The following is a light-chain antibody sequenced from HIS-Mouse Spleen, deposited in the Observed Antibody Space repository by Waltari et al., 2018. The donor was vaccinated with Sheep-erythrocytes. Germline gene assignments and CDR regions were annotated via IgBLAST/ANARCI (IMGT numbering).Light chain of an antibody. CDR3: MQALQTPIFT. CDR2: LGS. V-gene: IGKV2-28*01. J-gene: IGKJ3*01. CDR1: QSLLHSNGYNY. Sequence: DIVMTQSPLSLPVTPGEPASISCRSSQSLLHSNGYNYLDWYLQKQGQSPQLLIYLGSNRASGVPDRFSSSGSGTDFTLKIISVEAEDVGVYYCMQALQTPIFTFGPGTKVDIK.